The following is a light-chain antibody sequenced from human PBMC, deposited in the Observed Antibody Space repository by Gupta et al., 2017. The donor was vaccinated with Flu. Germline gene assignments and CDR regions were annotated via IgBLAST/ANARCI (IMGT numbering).Light chain of an antibody. CDR3: GTWDSSLSAWV. CDR1: SSNIENNY. V-gene: IGLV1-51*01. J-gene: IGLJ3*02. Sequence: SVLTQPPSVSAAPGQKVTVSCPGSSSNIENNYVSWYQQLPGTAPKLLIYENSKRPSGIPDRFSGSKSDTSATLGITGLQTGDEADYYCGTWDSSLSAWVFGGGTKLTVL. CDR2: ENS.